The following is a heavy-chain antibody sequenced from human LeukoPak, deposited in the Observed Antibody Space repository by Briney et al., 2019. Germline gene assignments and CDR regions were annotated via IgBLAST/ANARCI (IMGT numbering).Heavy chain of an antibody. CDR3: ASQDFWSGKVDY. J-gene: IGHJ4*02. Sequence: GGSLRLSCAASGFTFSSYSMNWVRQAPGKGLEWVSSISSSSSYIYYADSVKGRFTISRDNAKNSLYLQMNSLRAEDTAVYYCASQDFWSGKVDYWGQGTLVTVSS. V-gene: IGHV3-21*01. CDR1: GFTFSSYS. D-gene: IGHD3-3*01. CDR2: ISSSSSYI.